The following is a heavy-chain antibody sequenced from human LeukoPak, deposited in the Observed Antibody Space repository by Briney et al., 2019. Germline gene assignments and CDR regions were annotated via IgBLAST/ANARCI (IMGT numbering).Heavy chain of an antibody. D-gene: IGHD2-2*01. Sequence: SETLSLTCTVSGGSISSGDYYWSWIRQPPGKGLEWIGYTYSGSTYYNPSLKSRVTISVDTSKNQFSLKLSSVTAADTAVYYCASANGVSPSFCSSTSCYEDFDYWGQGTLVTVSS. CDR1: GGSISSGDYY. CDR3: ASANGVSPSFCSSTSCYEDFDY. J-gene: IGHJ4*02. V-gene: IGHV4-30-4*01. CDR2: TYSGST.